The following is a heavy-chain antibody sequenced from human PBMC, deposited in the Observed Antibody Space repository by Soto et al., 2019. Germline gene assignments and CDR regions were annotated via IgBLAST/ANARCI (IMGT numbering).Heavy chain of an antibody. CDR2: ISYDGSNK. J-gene: IGHJ6*02. CDR3: ASDSGSYHTYYYYGMDV. Sequence: PGGSLRLSCAASGFTFSSYAMHWVRQAPGKGLEWVAVISYDGSNKYYADSVKGRFTISRDNSKNTLYLQMNSLRAEDTAVYYCASDSGSYHTYYYYGMDVWGQGTKVTVYS. CDR1: GFTFSSYA. V-gene: IGHV3-30-3*01. D-gene: IGHD1-26*01.